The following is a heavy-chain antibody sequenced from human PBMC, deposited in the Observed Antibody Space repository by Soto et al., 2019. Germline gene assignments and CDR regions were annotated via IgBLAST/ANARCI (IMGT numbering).Heavy chain of an antibody. D-gene: IGHD3-10*01. V-gene: IGHV3-23*01. CDR3: AKVMVRGVIKASFDY. Sequence: GGSLRLSCAASGFTFSSYAMSWVRQAPGKGLEWVSAISGSGGSTYYADSVKGRFTISRDNSKNTLYLQMNSLRAEDTAVYYCAKVMVRGVIKASFDYWGQGTLVTVSS. J-gene: IGHJ4*02. CDR2: ISGSGGST. CDR1: GFTFSSYA.